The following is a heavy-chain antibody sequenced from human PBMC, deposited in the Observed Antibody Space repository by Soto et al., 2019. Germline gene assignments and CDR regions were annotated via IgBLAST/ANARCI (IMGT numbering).Heavy chain of an antibody. Sequence: VASVKVSCKASGGTFSSYAISWVRQAPGQGLEWMGGIIPIFGTANYAQKFQGRVTITADKSTSTAYMELNSLRAEDTAVYYCARSVFGVVIRYNWFDPWGQGTLVTVSS. J-gene: IGHJ5*02. CDR2: IIPIFGTA. D-gene: IGHD3-3*01. V-gene: IGHV1-69*06. CDR3: ARSVFGVVIRYNWFDP. CDR1: GGTFSSYA.